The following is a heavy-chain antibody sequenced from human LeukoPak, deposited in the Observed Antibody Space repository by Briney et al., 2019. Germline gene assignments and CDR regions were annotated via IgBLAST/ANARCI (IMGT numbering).Heavy chain of an antibody. D-gene: IGHD3-22*01. Sequence: GASVKVSCKASGYTFTSYAMNWVRQAPGQGLEWMGWISAYNGNTNYAQKLQGRVTMTTDTSTSTAYMELRSLRSDDTAVYYCASAYYYDSSDYYRYWGQGTLVTVSS. CDR3: ASAYYYDSSDYYRY. V-gene: IGHV1-18*01. CDR1: GYTFTSYA. J-gene: IGHJ4*02. CDR2: ISAYNGNT.